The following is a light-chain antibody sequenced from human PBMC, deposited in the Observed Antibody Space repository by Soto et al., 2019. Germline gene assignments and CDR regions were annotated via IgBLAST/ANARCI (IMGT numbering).Light chain of an antibody. CDR3: RSYTSSSTLV. CDR1: SSDVGGYNY. Sequence: QSVLTQPASVSGSPGQSITISCTGTSSDVGGYNYVSWYQQHPGKAPKLMIYEVSNRPSGVSNRFSGSKSGNTASLTISGLQAEYEADYYCRSYTSSSTLVFGGGTQLTVL. V-gene: IGLV2-14*01. J-gene: IGLJ2*01. CDR2: EVS.